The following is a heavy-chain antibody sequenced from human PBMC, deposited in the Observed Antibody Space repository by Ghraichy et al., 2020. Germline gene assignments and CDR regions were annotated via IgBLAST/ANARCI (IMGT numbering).Heavy chain of an antibody. V-gene: IGHV4-39*07. J-gene: IGHJ2*01. Sequence: SETLSLTCTVSGGSISSSSYYWGWIRQPPGKGLEWIGSIYYSGSTYYNPSLKSRVTISVDTSKNQFSLKLSSVTAADTAVYYCARNWVKLRDGRGHRVERDFDLWGRGTLVTVSS. CDR1: GGSISSSSYY. CDR2: IYYSGST. CDR3: ARNWVKLRDGRGHRVERDFDL. D-gene: IGHD7-27*01.